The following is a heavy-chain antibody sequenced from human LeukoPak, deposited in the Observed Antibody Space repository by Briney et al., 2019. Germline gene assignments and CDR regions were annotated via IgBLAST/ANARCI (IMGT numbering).Heavy chain of an antibody. D-gene: IGHD1-26*01. CDR2: IDSGRGSST. CDR1: GFTFSIYS. V-gene: IGHV3-48*04. J-gene: IGHJ6*03. Sequence: GGSLRLSCAASGFTFSIYSMNWVRQAPGKGLEWVSYIDSGRGSSTNYADSVKGRFTISRDNAKNSLYLQMNSLRAEDTAVYYCARGRGGGSYPNYMDVWGKGTTVTVSS. CDR3: ARGRGGGSYPNYMDV.